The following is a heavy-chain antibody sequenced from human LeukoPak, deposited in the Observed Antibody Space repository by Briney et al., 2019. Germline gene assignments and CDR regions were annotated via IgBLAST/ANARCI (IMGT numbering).Heavy chain of an antibody. CDR1: GFTFSSYS. V-gene: IGHV3-21*01. CDR2: ISSSSSYI. J-gene: IGHJ4*02. CDR3: ARDHDYYDSSGNFDY. D-gene: IGHD3-22*01. Sequence: GGSLRLSCAASGFTFSSYSMNWVRQAPGKGLEWVSSISSSSSYIYYADSVKGRFTISGDNAKNSLYLQMNSLRAEDTAVYYCARDHDYYDSSGNFDYWGQGTLVTVSS.